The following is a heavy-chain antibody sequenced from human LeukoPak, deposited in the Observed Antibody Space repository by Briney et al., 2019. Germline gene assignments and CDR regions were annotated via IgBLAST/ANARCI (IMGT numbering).Heavy chain of an antibody. Sequence: RGSLRLSCAASGFTFTNYWMNWLRQAPGKGLEWVANIKQDGGAKNYVDSVKGRFTISRDNAKNSLYLQMSNLRVEDTAVYYCARERVTTTSFDYWGQGVLVTVSS. CDR3: ARERVTTTSFDY. CDR1: GFTFTNYW. D-gene: IGHD2/OR15-2a*01. V-gene: IGHV3-7*01. J-gene: IGHJ4*02. CDR2: IKQDGGAK.